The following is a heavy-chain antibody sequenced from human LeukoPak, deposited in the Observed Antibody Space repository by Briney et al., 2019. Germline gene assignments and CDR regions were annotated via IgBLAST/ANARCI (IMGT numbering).Heavy chain of an antibody. Sequence: GGSLRLSCAGSGDGFTRHTMNWVRRAPGKGLEWISYIWSTGEYIYYADSVKGRFTISRDNANNLLYLQMNSLRGEDTAVYYCTRDRSRAEDDWGQGTLVTVSS. CDR2: IWSTGEYI. D-gene: IGHD1-14*01. CDR1: GDGFTRHT. J-gene: IGHJ4*02. V-gene: IGHV3-21*05. CDR3: TRDRSRAEDD.